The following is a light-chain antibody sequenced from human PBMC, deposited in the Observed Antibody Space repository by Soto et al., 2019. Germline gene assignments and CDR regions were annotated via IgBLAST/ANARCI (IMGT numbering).Light chain of an antibody. J-gene: IGKJ1*01. Sequence: EIVMTQSPATLSVSPGERATLSCRASQSVSSNLAWYQQKPGQAPRLLIYGASNRATGIPDRFSGSGSGTDFTLTISRLEPEDFAVYYCLQHNNWWTFGQGTKVDIK. CDR3: LQHNNWWT. V-gene: IGKV3D-15*01. CDR1: QSVSSN. CDR2: GAS.